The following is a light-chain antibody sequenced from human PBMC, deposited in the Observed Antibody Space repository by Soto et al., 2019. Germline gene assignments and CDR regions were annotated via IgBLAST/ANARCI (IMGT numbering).Light chain of an antibody. CDR2: EVT. Sequence: QSALTQPASVSGSPGQSITISCTGTSYDVGGYDYVSWFQQHPGQAPKLIIYEVTYRPSGVSNRFSGSKSGNTASLTISGLQAEDEADYYCSSYTIRSTLVFGGGTKLTVL. CDR3: SSYTIRSTLV. J-gene: IGLJ2*01. V-gene: IGLV2-14*01. CDR1: SYDVGGYDY.